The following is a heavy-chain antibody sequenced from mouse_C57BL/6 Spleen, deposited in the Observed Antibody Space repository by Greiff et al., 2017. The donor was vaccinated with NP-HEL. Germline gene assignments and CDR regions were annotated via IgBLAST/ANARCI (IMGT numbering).Heavy chain of an antibody. CDR2: IDPNSGGT. CDR1: GYTFPSYW. Sequence: VQLQQPGAELVKPGASVKLSCKASGYTFPSYWMHWVKQRPGRGLEWIGRIDPNSGGTKYNEKFKSKATLTVDKPSSTAYMQLSSLTSEDSAVYYCARGGFITTVVPYFDVWGTGTTVTVSS. J-gene: IGHJ1*03. CDR3: ARGGFITTVVPYFDV. V-gene: IGHV1-72*01. D-gene: IGHD1-1*01.